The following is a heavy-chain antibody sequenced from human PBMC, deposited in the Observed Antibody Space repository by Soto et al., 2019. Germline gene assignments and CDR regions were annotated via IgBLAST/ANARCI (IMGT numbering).Heavy chain of an antibody. V-gene: IGHV4-38-2*02. J-gene: IGHJ4*02. CDR1: CFAISRAYY. D-gene: IGHD1-1*01. Sequence: AXESLSVPGNVSCFAISRAYYWSWVRQPPGKGLEWIGSIYPSVSSYHNPSLESRLTLSIDTSKNQFTLKLASVTAADTALYYCAREKVGTTFFDNWGQGTQVTVSS. CDR3: AREKVGTTFFDN. CDR2: IYPSVSS.